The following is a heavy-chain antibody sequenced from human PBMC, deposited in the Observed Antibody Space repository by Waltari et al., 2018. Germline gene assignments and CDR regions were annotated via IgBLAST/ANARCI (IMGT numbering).Heavy chain of an antibody. J-gene: IGHJ4*01. V-gene: IGHV4-38-2*01. CDR1: GYSISSGYY. CDR3: ASLPWGSSPIDY. D-gene: IGHD6-6*01. Sequence: QVQLQESGPGLVKPSETLSLTCAVSGYSISSGYYWGWIRQPPGKGLEWIGSIYHSGSTYYNPSLKSRVTISVDTSKNQFSLKLSSVTAADTAVYYCASLPWGSSPIDYWGQEPWSPSPQ. CDR2: IYHSGST.